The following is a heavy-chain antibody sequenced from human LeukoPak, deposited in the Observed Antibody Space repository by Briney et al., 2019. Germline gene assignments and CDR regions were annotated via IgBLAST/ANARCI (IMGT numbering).Heavy chain of an antibody. Sequence: GGSLRLSCAASGFTFSSYAMSWVRQAPGKGLEWVSAISGSGGSTYYADSVKGRFTITRDNSKNTLYLQMNSLRAEDTAVYYCAKDHCSNTSCYVFDYWGQGTLVTVSS. CDR3: AKDHCSNTSCYVFDY. J-gene: IGHJ4*02. CDR2: ISGSGGST. CDR1: GFTFSSYA. V-gene: IGHV3-23*01. D-gene: IGHD2-2*01.